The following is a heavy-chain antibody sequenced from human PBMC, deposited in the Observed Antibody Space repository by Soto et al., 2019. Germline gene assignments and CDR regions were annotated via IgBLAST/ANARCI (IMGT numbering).Heavy chain of an antibody. CDR1: GFTVSTKY. Sequence: EVQLVESGGGLVQPGGSLRLSCAASGFTVSTKYMSWVRQAPGKGLEWVSVIDSGGSTFYADSVRRRFTTSRDNSKNTVNLQMNSMRAEDTAVYYCARDPWAADYWGQGTLVTVSS. CDR3: ARDPWAADY. J-gene: IGHJ4*02. V-gene: IGHV3-66*01. D-gene: IGHD3-16*01. CDR2: IDSGGST.